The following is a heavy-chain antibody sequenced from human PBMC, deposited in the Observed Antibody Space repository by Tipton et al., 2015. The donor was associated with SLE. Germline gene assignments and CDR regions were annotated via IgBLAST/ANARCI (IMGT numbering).Heavy chain of an antibody. Sequence: TLSLTCTVSGYSISSGYYWGWIRQPPGKGLEWSGSIYHSGSPYYNPSLKSRVTISVDTSKNQFSLKLISVTAADTAVYYCARAVRYDSSRGYFDYWGQGTLVTVSS. CDR1: GYSISSGYY. D-gene: IGHD3-3*01. V-gene: IGHV4-38-2*02. J-gene: IGHJ4*02. CDR2: IYHSGSP. CDR3: ARAVRYDSSRGYFDY.